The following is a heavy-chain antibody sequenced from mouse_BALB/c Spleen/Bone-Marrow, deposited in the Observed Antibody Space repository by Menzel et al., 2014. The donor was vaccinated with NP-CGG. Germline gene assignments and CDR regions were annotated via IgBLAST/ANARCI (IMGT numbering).Heavy chain of an antibody. CDR2: ISYSGST. D-gene: IGHD2-4*01. J-gene: IGHJ3*01. Sequence: VQLQQSGPGLVKPSQSLSLTCTVTGYSITSDYAWNWIRQFPGNKLEWMGYISYSGSTSYNPSLKSRISITRDTSKNQFFLQLNSVTTEDTATYNCARGITTAWFAYWGQGTLVTVSA. V-gene: IGHV3-2*02. CDR1: GYSITSDYA. CDR3: ARGITTAWFAY.